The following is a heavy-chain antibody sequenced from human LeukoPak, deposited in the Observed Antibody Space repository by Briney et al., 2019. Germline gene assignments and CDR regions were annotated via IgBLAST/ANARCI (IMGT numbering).Heavy chain of an antibody. V-gene: IGHV4-4*07. Sequence: PSETLSLTCTVSGGSISSYYGSWIRQPAGKGLEWIGRIYTSGSTNYNPSLKSRVTMSVDTSKNQFSLKLSSVTAADTAVYYCARGGGYYDSSGYPFDYWGQGTLVTVSS. CDR2: IYTSGST. CDR1: GGSISSYY. D-gene: IGHD3-22*01. CDR3: ARGGGYYDSSGYPFDY. J-gene: IGHJ4*02.